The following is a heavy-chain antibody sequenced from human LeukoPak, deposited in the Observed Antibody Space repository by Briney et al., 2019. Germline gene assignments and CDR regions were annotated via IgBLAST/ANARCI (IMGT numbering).Heavy chain of an antibody. Sequence: GGSLRLSCAASGFTFSDYYLSWIRQAPGKGLEWVSYISGSGSTIYYADSVKGRFTISRDNAKNSLYLQMNSLRAQDTAVYYCESGAFGITLVRGVNYYYYYMNVWGKGTTVTVSS. J-gene: IGHJ6*03. CDR2: ISGSGSTI. CDR1: GFTFSDYY. V-gene: IGHV3-11*04. D-gene: IGHD3-10*01. CDR3: ESGAFGITLVRGVNYYYYYMNV.